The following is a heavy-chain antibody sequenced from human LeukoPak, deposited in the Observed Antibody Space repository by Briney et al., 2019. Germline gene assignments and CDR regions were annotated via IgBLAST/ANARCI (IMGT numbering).Heavy chain of an antibody. Sequence: GGSLRLSCAAPGFSFSSNWMGWVRQAPGKGLEWVAHIKRDGSQKYYLDSVKGRFTISRDNSKNTLYLQMNGLRDEDTAVYYCVQEARRDGYKLAPVAEHWGQGTLVTVSS. D-gene: IGHD5-24*01. CDR1: GFSFSSNW. V-gene: IGHV3-7*03. CDR3: VQEARRDGYKLAPVAEH. J-gene: IGHJ1*01. CDR2: IKRDGSQK.